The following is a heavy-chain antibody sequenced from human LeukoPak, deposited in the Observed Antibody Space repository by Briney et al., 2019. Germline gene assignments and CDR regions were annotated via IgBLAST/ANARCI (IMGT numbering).Heavy chain of an antibody. CDR3: AKAVGIMNLDY. CDR1: GLTFSSYA. CDR2: ISSNGGST. Sequence: PGGSLRLSCSASGLTFSSYAMHWVRQAPGKGLEYVSGISSNGGSTDYADAVKGRFTISRDNSKNTLFLQMNSLRAEDTAVYYCAKAVGIMNLDYWGQGTLVTVSS. V-gene: IGHV3-64*04. J-gene: IGHJ4*02. D-gene: IGHD7-27*01.